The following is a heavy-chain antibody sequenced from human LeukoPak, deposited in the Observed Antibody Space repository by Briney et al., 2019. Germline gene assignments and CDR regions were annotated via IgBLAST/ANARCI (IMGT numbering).Heavy chain of an antibody. CDR2: IIPIFGTA. J-gene: IGHJ6*04. Sequence: SVKVSCKASGGTFSSYAISWVRQAPGQGLEWMGGIIPIFGTANYAQKFQGRVTITADESTSTAYLELSSLRSEDTAVYYCARSTFPEEHYYYGMDVWGKGTTVTVSS. CDR3: ARSTFPEEHYYYGMDV. CDR1: GGTFSSYA. D-gene: IGHD1-26*01. V-gene: IGHV1-69*13.